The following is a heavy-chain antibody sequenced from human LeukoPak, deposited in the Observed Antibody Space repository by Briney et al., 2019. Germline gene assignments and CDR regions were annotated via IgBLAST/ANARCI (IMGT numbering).Heavy chain of an antibody. V-gene: IGHV4-38-2*02. CDR2: IYHSGST. CDR1: GYSISSGYY. CDR3: ARERGEGAFDI. Sequence: SETLSLTCAVSGYSISSGYYWGWIRQPPGKGLEWIGSIYHSGSTYYNPFLKSRVTISVDTSKNQFSLKLSSVTAADTAVYYCARERGEGAFDIWGQGAIVTVSS. D-gene: IGHD3-10*01. J-gene: IGHJ3*02.